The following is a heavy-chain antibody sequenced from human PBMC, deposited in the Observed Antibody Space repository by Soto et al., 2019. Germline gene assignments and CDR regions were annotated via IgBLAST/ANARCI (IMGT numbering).Heavy chain of an antibody. D-gene: IGHD3-3*01. Sequence: SETLSLTCTVSGGSISSYYWSWIRQPPGKGLEWIGYIYYSGSTNYNPSLKSRVTISVDTSKNQFSLKLSSATAADTAVYYCAGGYDFWSGYPNAFDIWGQGTMVTVSS. V-gene: IGHV4-59*01. CDR2: IYYSGST. J-gene: IGHJ3*02. CDR1: GGSISSYY. CDR3: AGGYDFWSGYPNAFDI.